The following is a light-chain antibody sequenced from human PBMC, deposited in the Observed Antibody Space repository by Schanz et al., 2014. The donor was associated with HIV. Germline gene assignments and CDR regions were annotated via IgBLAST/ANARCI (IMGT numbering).Light chain of an antibody. J-gene: IGLJ1*01. CDR2: SDN. Sequence: QSVLTQPPSASGTPGQRVTISCSGSRSDIGSNPVNWYQQFPRAAPKLIVYSDNQRPSGVPDRFSGSRSGTSASLAITGLQAEDEADYYCTSYAVSNKYVFGTGTKLTVL. CDR3: TSYAVSNKYV. CDR1: RSDIGSNP. V-gene: IGLV1-44*01.